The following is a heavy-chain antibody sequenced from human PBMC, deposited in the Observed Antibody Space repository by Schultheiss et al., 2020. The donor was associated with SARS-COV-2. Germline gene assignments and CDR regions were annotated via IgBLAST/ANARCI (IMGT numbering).Heavy chain of an antibody. J-gene: IGHJ4*02. D-gene: IGHD2-8*01. Sequence: GGSLRLSCAASGFTFSSYSMNWVRQAPGKGLEWVSSISISSSDIYYADSVKSRYTISRDNAKNSLYLQMNSLRAEDTAVYYCERDIVLMVYAIEREPKGYWGQGTMVTVSS. CDR1: GFTFSSYS. CDR2: ISISSSDI. CDR3: ERDIVLMVYAIEREPKGY. V-gene: IGHV3-21*01.